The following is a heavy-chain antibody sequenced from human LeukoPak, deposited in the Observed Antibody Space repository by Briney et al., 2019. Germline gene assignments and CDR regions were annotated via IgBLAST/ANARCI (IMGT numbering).Heavy chain of an antibody. V-gene: IGHV3-23*01. Sequence: HPGGSLRLSCAASGFTFSSYAMSWVRQAPGKGLEWVSAISGSGGSTYYADSVKGRFTISRDNAKNSLYLQMNSLRAEDTAVYYCARSDSYGSNDAFDIWGQGTMVTVSS. CDR3: ARSDSYGSNDAFDI. D-gene: IGHD5-18*01. J-gene: IGHJ3*02. CDR2: ISGSGGST. CDR1: GFTFSSYA.